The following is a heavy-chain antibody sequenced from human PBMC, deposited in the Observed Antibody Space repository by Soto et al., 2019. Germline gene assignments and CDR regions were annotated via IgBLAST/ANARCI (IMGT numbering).Heavy chain of an antibody. CDR1: GFTFSSYS. D-gene: IGHD3-3*01. Sequence: GGSLRLSCAASGFTFSSYSMIWVRQAPGKGLEWVSSISSSSSYIYYADSVKGRFTISRDNAKNSLYLQMNSLRAEDTAVYYCARDRSAYGMDVWGXGTTVTVSS. V-gene: IGHV3-21*01. CDR3: ARDRSAYGMDV. CDR2: ISSSSSYI. J-gene: IGHJ6*02.